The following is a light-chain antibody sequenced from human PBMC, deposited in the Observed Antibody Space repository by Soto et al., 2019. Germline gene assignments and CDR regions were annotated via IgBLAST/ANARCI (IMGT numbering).Light chain of an antibody. V-gene: IGLV2-11*01. CDR3: SSFAPSYRVI. CDR2: DVF. J-gene: IGLJ2*01. Sequence: QSALTQPRSVSGSPGHSVTISCFGTSSDIGSYNAVSWYQQHPSKAPKLIIFDVFERPSGVPDRFSGSKSGNSASLTISGLQAEDESDYYCSSFAPSYRVIFGGGTQLTVL. CDR1: SSDIGSYNA.